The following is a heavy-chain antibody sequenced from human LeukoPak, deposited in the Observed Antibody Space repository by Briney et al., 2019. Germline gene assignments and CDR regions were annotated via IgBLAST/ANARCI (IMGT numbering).Heavy chain of an antibody. CDR1: GGSISSYS. Sequence: SETLSLTCTVSGGSISSYSWSWIRQPPGKGLEWIGYIYYSGSTNYNPSLKSRVTISVDTSKNQFSLKMSSVTTADTAVYYCARQLRRGSYVWYLDLWGRGTLVIVSS. CDR3: ARQLRRGSYVWYLDL. J-gene: IGHJ2*01. CDR2: IYYSGST. V-gene: IGHV4-59*01. D-gene: IGHD1-26*01.